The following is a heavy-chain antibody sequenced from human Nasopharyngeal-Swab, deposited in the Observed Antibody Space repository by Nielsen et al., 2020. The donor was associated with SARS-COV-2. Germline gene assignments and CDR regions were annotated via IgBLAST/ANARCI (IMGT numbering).Heavy chain of an antibody. CDR2: IYPGDSDT. CDR3: ARLTTVTPDYFDY. D-gene: IGHD4-17*01. Sequence: GGSLRLSCKGSGYSFTSYRIGWGRQMPGKGLEWMGIIYPGDSDTRYSPSFQGQVTISADKSISTAYLQWSSLKASDTAMYYCARLTTVTPDYFDYWGQGTLVTVSS. J-gene: IGHJ4*02. V-gene: IGHV5-51*01. CDR1: GYSFTSYR.